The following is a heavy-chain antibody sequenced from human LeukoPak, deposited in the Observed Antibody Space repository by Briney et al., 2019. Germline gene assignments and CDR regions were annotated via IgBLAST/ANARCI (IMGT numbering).Heavy chain of an antibody. J-gene: IGHJ4*02. CDR1: GFTFSSYW. CDR2: IKQDGSEK. CDR3: ARDPIYYDSSGYDH. V-gene: IGHV3-7*01. Sequence: GGSLRLSCAASGFTFSSYWMSWVRQAPGKGLEWVANIKQDGSEKYYVDSVKGRFTISRDNAKNSLYLQMNSLSAEDTAVYYCARDPIYYDSSGYDHWGQGTLVTVSS. D-gene: IGHD3-22*01.